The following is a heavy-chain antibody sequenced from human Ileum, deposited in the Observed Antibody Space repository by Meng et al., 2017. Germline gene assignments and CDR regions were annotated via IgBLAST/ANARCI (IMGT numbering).Heavy chain of an antibody. Sequence: QVQLQESGPGLVRPLATPCVICTVSGGSVSSAGYQWGWIRQPPGKGLEWIGYASTNYNHSLKSRVTISLDTSKNQFSLKLSSVTAADTAVYYCARDHWGSLDYWGQGILVTVSS. V-gene: IGHV4-61*08. CDR1: GGSVSSAGYQ. D-gene: IGHD7-27*01. CDR2: AST. J-gene: IGHJ4*02. CDR3: ARDHWGSLDY.